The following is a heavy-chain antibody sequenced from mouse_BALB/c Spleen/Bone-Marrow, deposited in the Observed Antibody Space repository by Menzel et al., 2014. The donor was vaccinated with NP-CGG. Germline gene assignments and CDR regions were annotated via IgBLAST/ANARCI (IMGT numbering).Heavy chain of an antibody. Sequence: EVKVVESGGGLVQPGGPRKLSCAASGFAFSSFGMHWVRQAPEKGLEWVAYISSGSSTIYYADTVKGRFTISRDNPKNTLFLQMTSLRSEDTAMYYCARSLLRLSYAMDYWGQGTLVTVSS. J-gene: IGHJ4*01. V-gene: IGHV5-17*02. CDR3: ARSLLRLSYAMDY. CDR1: GFAFSSFG. D-gene: IGHD1-2*01. CDR2: ISSGSSTI.